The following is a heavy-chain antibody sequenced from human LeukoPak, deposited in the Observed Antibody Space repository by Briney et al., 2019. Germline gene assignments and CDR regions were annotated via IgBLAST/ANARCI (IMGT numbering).Heavy chain of an antibody. CDR3: ARRAHIGSDY. D-gene: IGHD1-26*01. CDR2: MNPNSGNT. J-gene: IGHJ4*02. CDR1: GYTFTSYD. V-gene: IGHV1-8*03. Sequence: GASVTVSCKASGYTFTSYDINWVRQAPGHGIEWMGWMNPNSGNTGYAQKFQGRVTITRNTSISTAYMELSSLRSEDTAVYYWARRAHIGSDYWGQGTLVTVSS.